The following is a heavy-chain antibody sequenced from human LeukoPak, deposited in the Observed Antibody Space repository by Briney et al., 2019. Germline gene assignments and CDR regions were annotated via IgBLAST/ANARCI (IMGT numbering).Heavy chain of an antibody. CDR1: GFTFSSYG. Sequence: PGGSLRLSCAASGFTFSSYGMNWVRQAPGKGLEWVSTISGSGGNTYYADSVKGRFTISRDNSENTLYLQMNSLRAEDTAVYYCAKDTDGYNLSVDFWGQGTLVTVSS. V-gene: IGHV3-23*01. CDR3: AKDTDGYNLSVDF. D-gene: IGHD5-24*01. CDR2: ISGSGGNT. J-gene: IGHJ4*02.